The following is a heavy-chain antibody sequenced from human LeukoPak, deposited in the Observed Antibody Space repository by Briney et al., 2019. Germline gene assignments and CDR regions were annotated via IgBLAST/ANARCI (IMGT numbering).Heavy chain of an antibody. CDR2: IYYSGST. J-gene: IGHJ3*02. CDR3: ARYKGQLTAFDI. D-gene: IGHD6-13*01. Sequence: SETLSLTCTVSGGSISSYYWSWIRQPPGKGLEWIGYIYYSGSTNCNPSLKSRVTISVDTSKNQFSLKLSSVTAADTAVYYCARYKGQLTAFDIWGQGTMVTVSS. CDR1: GGSISSYY. V-gene: IGHV4-59*01.